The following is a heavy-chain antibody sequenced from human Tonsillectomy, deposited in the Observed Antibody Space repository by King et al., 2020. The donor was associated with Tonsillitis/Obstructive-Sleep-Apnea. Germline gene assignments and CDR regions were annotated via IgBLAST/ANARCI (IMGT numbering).Heavy chain of an antibody. CDR1: GFTFSGYW. D-gene: IGHD3-16*02. CDR3: ARGPYDYVWGNYRGSLEDY. CDR2: INSDGSDT. V-gene: IGHV3-74*01. J-gene: IGHJ4*02. Sequence: VQLVESGGGLVQPGGSLRLSCAASGFTFSGYWMHWVRQAPTKGLVWVSRINSDGSDTSYAASVKGRFTSSRDNAKNTLYLQMDSLRAEDTAVYYCARGPYDYVWGNYRGSLEDYWGQGTLVTVSS.